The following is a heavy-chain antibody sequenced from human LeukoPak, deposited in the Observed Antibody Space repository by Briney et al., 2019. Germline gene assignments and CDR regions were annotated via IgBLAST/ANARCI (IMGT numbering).Heavy chain of an antibody. CDR1: GYSISSGYY. V-gene: IGHV4-38-2*02. D-gene: IGHD6-13*01. CDR2: IYNSGGT. CDR3: AREYRSSWYLNWFDP. Sequence: PSETLSLTCTVSGYSISSGYYWGWIRQSPGKGLEWIGSIYNSGGTYYNPSLKSRVTISIDTSKNQFSLKLSSVTAADTAVYYCAREYRSSWYLNWFDPWGQGTLVTVSS. J-gene: IGHJ5*02.